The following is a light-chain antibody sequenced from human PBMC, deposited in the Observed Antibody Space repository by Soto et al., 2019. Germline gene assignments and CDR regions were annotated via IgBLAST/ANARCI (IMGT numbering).Light chain of an antibody. Sequence: QSALTQPASVSGSPGQSITISCTGTSSDVGGYNYVSWYQQHPGKAPKLMIYDVSNRPSGVSIRFSGSKSGNTASLSISGLQAEDEADYYCSSYTSNSPHVFGTGTKLTVL. CDR3: SSYTSNSPHV. J-gene: IGLJ1*01. CDR1: SSDVGGYNY. V-gene: IGLV2-14*01. CDR2: DVS.